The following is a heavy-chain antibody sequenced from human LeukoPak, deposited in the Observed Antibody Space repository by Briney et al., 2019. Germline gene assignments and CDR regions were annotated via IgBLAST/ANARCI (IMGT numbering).Heavy chain of an antibody. CDR2: IKEDGTET. D-gene: IGHD5-24*01. J-gene: IGHJ4*02. Sequence: GGSLRLSCAASGFMFSSNWMSWVRPAPGKGLEWVANIKEDGTETYYVDSVKGRFTISRDNAKNSLYLKMNSLRVEDTAVYYCAKEGRSLQTYWGQGTLVTVSS. CDR1: GFMFSSNW. CDR3: AKEGRSLQTY. V-gene: IGHV3-7*03.